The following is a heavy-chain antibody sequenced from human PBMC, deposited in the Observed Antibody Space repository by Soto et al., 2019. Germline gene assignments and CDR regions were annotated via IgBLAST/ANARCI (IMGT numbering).Heavy chain of an antibody. CDR3: AKEYCSSTSCYYERAELYGMDV. CDR1: GFTFSSYA. Sequence: LRLSCAASGFTFSSYAMSWVRQAPGKGLEWVSAISGSGGSTYYADSVKGRFTISRDNSKNTLYLQMNSLRAEDTAVYYCAKEYCSSTSCYYERAELYGMDVWGQGTTVTVSS. V-gene: IGHV3-23*01. J-gene: IGHJ6*02. CDR2: ISGSGGST. D-gene: IGHD2-2*01.